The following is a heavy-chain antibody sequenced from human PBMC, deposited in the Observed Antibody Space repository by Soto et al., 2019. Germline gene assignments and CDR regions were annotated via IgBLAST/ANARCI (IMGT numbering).Heavy chain of an antibody. D-gene: IGHD3-22*01. J-gene: IGHJ4*02. CDR3: ASSYSGYLDN. CDR2: MYYSGST. Sequence: SSETLSLTCSVSVSGGSISSGAYYWNWIRKYPGKGLEWIGYMYYSGSTHYNPSLKSRISISVDTSKNQFSLKLSSVTAADTAVYYCASSYSGYLDNWGQGTQVTVSS. CDR1: GGSISSGAYY. V-gene: IGHV4-31*03.